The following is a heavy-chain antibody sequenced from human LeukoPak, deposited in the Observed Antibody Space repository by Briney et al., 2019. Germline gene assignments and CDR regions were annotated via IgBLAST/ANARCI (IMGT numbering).Heavy chain of an antibody. CDR3: ARDRRIAAAGDYYMDV. V-gene: IGHV4-38-2*02. Sequence: PSETLSLTCAVSGYSISSGYYWGWIRQPPGKGLEWIGSIYHSGSTYYNPSLKSRVTISVDTSKNQFSLKLSSVTAADTAVYYCARDRRIAAAGDYYMDVWGKGTTVTVS. J-gene: IGHJ6*03. CDR1: GYSISSGYY. CDR2: IYHSGST. D-gene: IGHD6-13*01.